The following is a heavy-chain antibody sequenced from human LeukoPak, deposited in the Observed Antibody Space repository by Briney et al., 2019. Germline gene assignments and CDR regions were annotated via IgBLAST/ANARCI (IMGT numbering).Heavy chain of an antibody. CDR2: INTDGRTT. V-gene: IGHV3-74*03. Sequence: GGSLRLSCAASGFTFSDYRMYWVRQPPGKGLVWASYINTDGRTTKYADSVRGRFTISRDNAKNTLYLQMNSLRAEDTAVYYCARGGGGLGVWGRGTTVTVSS. CDR1: GFTFSDYR. CDR3: ARGGGGLGV. J-gene: IGHJ6*02.